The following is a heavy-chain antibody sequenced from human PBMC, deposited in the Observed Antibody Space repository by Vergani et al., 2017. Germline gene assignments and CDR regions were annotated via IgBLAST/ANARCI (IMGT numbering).Heavy chain of an antibody. J-gene: IGHJ4*02. Sequence: EVQLLESGGGLVQPGGSLRLSCAASGFTFSSYAMSWVRQAPGKGLEWVSAISGSGGSTYYADSVKGRFTISRDNSKNTLYLQMNSLRAEDTAVYYCAKGSPYCTNGVCTPFAYWGQGTRVTVSS. D-gene: IGHD2-8*01. V-gene: IGHV3-23*01. CDR1: GFTFSSYA. CDR3: AKGSPYCTNGVCTPFAY. CDR2: ISGSGGST.